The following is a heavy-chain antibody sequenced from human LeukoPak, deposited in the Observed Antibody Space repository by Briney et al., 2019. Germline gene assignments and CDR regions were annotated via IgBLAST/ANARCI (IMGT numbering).Heavy chain of an antibody. V-gene: IGHV3-30*18. CDR2: ISSDGSKN. Sequence: GRSLRLSCAASGFTFTNYAMHWVRQTPGKGLEWVALISSDGSKNIYADPVKGRFTVSRDNSKNTLYLQMNSLRAEDTAVYYCAKAPTTVTPIDCWGQGTLVTVSS. J-gene: IGHJ4*02. CDR1: GFTFTNYA. D-gene: IGHD4-17*01. CDR3: AKAPTTVTPIDC.